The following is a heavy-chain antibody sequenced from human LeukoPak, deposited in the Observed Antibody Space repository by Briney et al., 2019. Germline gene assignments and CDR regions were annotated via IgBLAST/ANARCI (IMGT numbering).Heavy chain of an antibody. D-gene: IGHD7-27*01. V-gene: IGHV4-59*11. J-gene: IGHJ4*02. Sequence: PSDTLSLTCIVSGSSMTTHSWGWIRQPPGKGLEWIGYNTDSGNINFNPALKSRVTISVDTSKSQVSLKLSSVTPADTAVYYCARDHWGSLDYWGQGILVTVSS. CDR2: NTDSGNI. CDR1: GSSMTTHS. CDR3: ARDHWGSLDY.